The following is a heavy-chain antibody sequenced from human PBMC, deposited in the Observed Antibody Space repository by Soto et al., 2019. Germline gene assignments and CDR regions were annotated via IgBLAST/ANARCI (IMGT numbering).Heavy chain of an antibody. J-gene: IGHJ4*02. CDR2: IYWDDDK. Sequence: QITVKESGPTLVKATQSLTLTCTFSGFSLSTSVGGVGWIRQPPGTALEWLAVIYWDDDKSHSPSLKSRLTITKDTSKNQVALTMTHMDPVDTAIYFCAHTKVTHWLVTHFDFWGQGTMVTVSS. V-gene: IGHV2-5*02. CDR1: GFSLSTSVGG. D-gene: IGHD6-19*01. CDR3: AHTKVTHWLVTHFDF.